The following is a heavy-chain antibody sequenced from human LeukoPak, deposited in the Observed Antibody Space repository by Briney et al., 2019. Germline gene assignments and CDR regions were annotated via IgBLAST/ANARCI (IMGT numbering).Heavy chain of an antibody. J-gene: IGHJ4*02. V-gene: IGHV3-30*18. D-gene: IGHD3-3*01. CDR1: GFTFSSYG. CDR2: ISYDGSNK. Sequence: GSLRLSCAASGFTFSSYGMHWVRQAPGKGLEWVAVISYDGSNKYYADSVKGRFTISRDNSKNTLYLQMNSLRAEDTAVYYCAKVGPQGTIFGVVTYWGQGTLVTVSS. CDR3: AKVGPQGTIFGVVTY.